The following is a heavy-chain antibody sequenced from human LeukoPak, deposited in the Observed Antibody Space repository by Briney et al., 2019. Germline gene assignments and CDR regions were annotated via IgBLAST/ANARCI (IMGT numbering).Heavy chain of an antibody. CDR1: GFTFSSYA. CDR3: AKAPKLLWFGELFTDY. J-gene: IGHJ4*02. CDR2: ISGSGGST. V-gene: IGHV3-23*01. D-gene: IGHD3-10*01. Sequence: GGSLRLSCAASGFTFSSYAMSWVRQAPGKGLEWVSAISGSGGSTYYADSVKDRFTISRDNSKNTLYLQMNSLRAEDTAVYYCAKAPKLLWFGELFTDYWGQGTLVTVSS.